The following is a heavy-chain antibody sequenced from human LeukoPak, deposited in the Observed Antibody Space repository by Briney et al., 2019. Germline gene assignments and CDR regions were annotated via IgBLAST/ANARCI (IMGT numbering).Heavy chain of an antibody. D-gene: IGHD1-26*01. CDR3: TRDKMVGATRFDP. Sequence: GGSLRLSCAASGFTFSSYWMSWVRQAPGKGLEWLAIIKEDGTEKHYVDSVKGRFTISRDNAKNSLYLQMDTLRAEDTAVYYCTRDKMVGATRFDPWGQGTLVTVSS. V-gene: IGHV3-7*01. CDR1: GFTFSSYW. J-gene: IGHJ5*02. CDR2: IKEDGTEK.